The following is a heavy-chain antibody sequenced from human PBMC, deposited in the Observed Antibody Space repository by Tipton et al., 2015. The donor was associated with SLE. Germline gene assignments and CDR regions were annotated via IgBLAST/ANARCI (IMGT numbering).Heavy chain of an antibody. V-gene: IGHV4-59*01. Sequence: TLSLTCTVSGGSIRSYYWSWIRPPPGKGLEWIGYIYYSGSTNFNPSLKSRVTISVDTSKNQFSLKLSSVTAADTAVYYCAREGYSYGLFDPWGQGTLVTVSS. CDR2: IYYSGST. D-gene: IGHD5-18*01. CDR1: GGSIRSYY. CDR3: AREGYSYGLFDP. J-gene: IGHJ5*02.